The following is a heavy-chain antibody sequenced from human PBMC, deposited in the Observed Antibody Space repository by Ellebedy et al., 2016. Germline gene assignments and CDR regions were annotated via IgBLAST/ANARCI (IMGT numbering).Heavy chain of an antibody. J-gene: IGHJ3*02. D-gene: IGHD4-23*01. Sequence: GESLKISXAASGFTFSDYYMSWIRQAPGKGLEWVSYISSSSSYTNYADSVKGRFTISRDNAKNSLYLQMNSLRAEDTAVYYCARIEVDYGGNSGAFDIWGQGTMVTVSS. CDR1: GFTFSDYY. V-gene: IGHV3-11*03. CDR3: ARIEVDYGGNSGAFDI. CDR2: ISSSSSYT.